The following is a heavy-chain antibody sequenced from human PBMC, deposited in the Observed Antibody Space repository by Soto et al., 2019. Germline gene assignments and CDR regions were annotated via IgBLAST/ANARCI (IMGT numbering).Heavy chain of an antibody. CDR2: VYYSGST. D-gene: IGHD3-9*01. CDR1: GGSVSSSSYY. CDR3: GRLEGLATISYYFDY. J-gene: IGHJ4*02. Sequence: QLQLQESGPGLVKPSETLSLTCTVSGGSVSSSSYYWGWVRQPPGKGLEWIGSVYYSGSTYYNPSLEIRVTIAVDKSKNLFSLKLMSLSAADTAVYYCGRLEGLATISYYFDYWGQGALVTVSS. V-gene: IGHV4-39*01.